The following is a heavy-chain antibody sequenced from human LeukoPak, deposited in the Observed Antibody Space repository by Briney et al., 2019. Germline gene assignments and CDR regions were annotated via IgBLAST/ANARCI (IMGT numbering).Heavy chain of an antibody. CDR2: ITSSGDGT. CDR3: AKGATVTTSYYYYMDV. V-gene: IGHV3-23*01. J-gene: IGHJ6*03. D-gene: IGHD4-17*01. Sequence: GGSLRLSCAASGFTFSIYAMSWVRQAPGKGLQWVSSITSSGDGTYYADSVKGRFTISRDNSENMLYLQMNSLRVEDTAVYYCAKGATVTTSYYYYMDVWGKGTTVTVSS. CDR1: GFTFSIYA.